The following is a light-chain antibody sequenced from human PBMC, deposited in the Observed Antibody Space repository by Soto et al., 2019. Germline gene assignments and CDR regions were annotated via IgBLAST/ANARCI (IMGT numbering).Light chain of an antibody. V-gene: IGKV1-5*03. J-gene: IGKJ1*01. CDR1: QSISSW. CDR3: QQYNSYSPT. CDR2: KAS. Sequence: DIPMTQSPSTLSASVGDRVTTTCRASQSISSWLAWYQQKTGKAPKLLIYKASTLESGVPSNFRGSGSGTEFTLTISRLQPEDFSTYYCQQYNSYSPTFGQGTKVDIK.